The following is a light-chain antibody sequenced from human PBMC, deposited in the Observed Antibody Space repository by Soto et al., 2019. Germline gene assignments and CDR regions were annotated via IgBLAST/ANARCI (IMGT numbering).Light chain of an antibody. CDR3: QSYDSSLSGLYV. CDR2: GNS. V-gene: IGLV1-40*01. Sequence: QSVLTQPPSVSGAPGQRVTISCTGSSSNIGAGYDVHWYQQLPGTAPKLLIYGNSNRPSGVPDRFSGSKSGTSASLAITGLQAEDEADYSCQSYDSSLSGLYVFGTGTKVTLL. J-gene: IGLJ1*01. CDR1: SSNIGAGYD.